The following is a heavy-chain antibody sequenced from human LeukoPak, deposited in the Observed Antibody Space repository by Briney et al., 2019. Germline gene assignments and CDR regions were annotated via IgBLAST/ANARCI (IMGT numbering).Heavy chain of an antibody. Sequence: SETLSLTCTVSGGSISSYYWSWIRQPPGKGLEWIGYIYYSGSTNYNPSLKSRVTISVDTSKNQFSLKLSSVTAADTAVYYCARTASHGGKGHFDYWGQGTLVTVSS. J-gene: IGHJ4*02. V-gene: IGHV4-59*08. D-gene: IGHD4-23*01. CDR2: IYYSGST. CDR3: ARTASHGGKGHFDY. CDR1: GGSISSYY.